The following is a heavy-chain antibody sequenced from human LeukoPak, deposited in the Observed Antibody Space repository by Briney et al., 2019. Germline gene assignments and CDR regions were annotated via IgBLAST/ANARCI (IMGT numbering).Heavy chain of an antibody. CDR2: IRPDGSEK. V-gene: IGHV3-7*01. CDR1: GFTFRSSW. Sequence: GGSLRLSCAAPGFTFRSSWMSWVRLAPGKGLEWVGNIRPDGSEKQYVDSVKGRFTISRDNAQNSLFLQMNSLRAEDTAVYYCAKFGRGTSPVHWGQGTLVTVSS. CDR3: AKFGRGTSPVH. J-gene: IGHJ4*02. D-gene: IGHD3-16*01.